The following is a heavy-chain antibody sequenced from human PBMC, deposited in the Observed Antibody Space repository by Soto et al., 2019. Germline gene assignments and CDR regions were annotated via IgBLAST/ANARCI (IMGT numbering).Heavy chain of an antibody. Sequence: ASVKVSCKASGYTFTSYDINWVRQATGQGLEWMGWMNPNSGNTGYAQKFQGRITMTRNTSISTAYMELSTLRSEDTAVYYCATASYYDFWSGYHPSGYGMDVWGQGTTVTVSS. V-gene: IGHV1-8*01. CDR1: GYTFTSYD. CDR3: ATASYYDFWSGYHPSGYGMDV. J-gene: IGHJ6*01. D-gene: IGHD3-3*01. CDR2: MNPNSGNT.